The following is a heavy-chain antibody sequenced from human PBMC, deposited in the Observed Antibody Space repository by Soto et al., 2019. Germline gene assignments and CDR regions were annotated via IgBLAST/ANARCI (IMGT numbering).Heavy chain of an antibody. Sequence: SETLSLTCTVSGGSMIAYYWNWLRQPPGKGLQWIGYTYYSGSTTYNPSLKSRVTISVDSSKNQFSLKLDSVTPADTAVYYCARFRGTAGERYFDYLGPGTLVAVSS. D-gene: IGHD6-19*01. J-gene: IGHJ4*02. V-gene: IGHV4-59*01. CDR3: ARFRGTAGERYFDY. CDR1: GGSMIAYY. CDR2: TYYSGST.